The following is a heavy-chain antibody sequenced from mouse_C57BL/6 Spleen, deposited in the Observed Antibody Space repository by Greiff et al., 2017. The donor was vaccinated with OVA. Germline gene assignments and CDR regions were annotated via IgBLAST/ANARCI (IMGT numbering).Heavy chain of an antibody. CDR3: ARDYGSSYFAY. CDR1: GFTFSDYG. J-gene: IGHJ3*01. D-gene: IGHD1-1*01. V-gene: IGHV5-17*01. CDR2: ISSGSSTI. Sequence: DVHLVESGGGLVKPGGSLKLSCAASGFTFSDYGMHWVRQAPEKGLEWVAYISSGSSTIYYADTVKGRFTISRDNAKNTLFLQMTSLRSEDTAMYYCARDYGSSYFAYWGQGTLVTVSA.